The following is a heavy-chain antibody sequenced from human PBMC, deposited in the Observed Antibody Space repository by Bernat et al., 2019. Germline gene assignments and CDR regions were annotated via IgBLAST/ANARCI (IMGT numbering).Heavy chain of an antibody. CDR3: AGGKGVVTAI. D-gene: IGHD2-21*02. V-gene: IGHV4-34*01. J-gene: IGHJ4*02. CDR1: GGSFSGYY. CDR2: INHSGST. Sequence: QVQLQQWGAGLLKPSETLSLTCAVYGGSFSGYYWTWIRQPPGKGLEWIGEINHSGSTNYNPSLKSRVTISVDTSKNQFSPTLSSVTAADTAVYYCAGGKGVVTAIWGQGTLVTVSS.